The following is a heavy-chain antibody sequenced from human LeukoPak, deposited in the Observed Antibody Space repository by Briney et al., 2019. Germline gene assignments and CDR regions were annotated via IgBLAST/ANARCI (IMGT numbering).Heavy chain of an antibody. CDR1: GSTFNNYW. J-gene: IGHJ4*02. D-gene: IGHD2-2*01. V-gene: IGHV3-7*03. Sequence: GGSLRLSCAASGSTFNNYWMSWVRQAPGKGLEWVAHINQDGSEKYYVDSVKGRFTISRDNAKNSLYLQMNNLRAEDTAMYYRARLPRSTSDYWGQGTLVTVSS. CDR3: ARLPRSTSDY. CDR2: INQDGSEK.